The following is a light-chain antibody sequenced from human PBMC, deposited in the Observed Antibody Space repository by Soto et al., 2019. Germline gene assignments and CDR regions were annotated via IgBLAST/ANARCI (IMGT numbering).Light chain of an antibody. Sequence: QSALTQPRSVSGPPGQSVSISCSGTSSDVGTYNYVSWYQQHPGKAPKLMIYDVSKRPSGVPDRFSGSKSGNTASLTISGLQAEDEADYYCSSFTNSIVVFGGGTKLTVL. J-gene: IGLJ2*01. V-gene: IGLV2-11*01. CDR1: SSDVGTYNY. CDR2: DVS. CDR3: SSFTNSIVV.